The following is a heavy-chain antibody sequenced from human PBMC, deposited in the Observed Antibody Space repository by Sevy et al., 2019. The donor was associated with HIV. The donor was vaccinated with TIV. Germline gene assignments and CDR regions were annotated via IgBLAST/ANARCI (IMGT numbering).Heavy chain of an antibody. V-gene: IGHV3-30*18. D-gene: IGHD4-17*01. CDR1: GFTFSNYG. J-gene: IGHJ4*02. CDR3: AKGGDTVTLFDH. CDR2: ITYDGGAK. Sequence: GGSLRLSCAASGFTFSNYGMHWVRQAPGKGPEWVSLITYDGGAKFYADSVKGRFTISRDNSKNTLFLEMNSLRPEDTAVYYCAKGGDTVTLFDHWGQGTLVTVSS.